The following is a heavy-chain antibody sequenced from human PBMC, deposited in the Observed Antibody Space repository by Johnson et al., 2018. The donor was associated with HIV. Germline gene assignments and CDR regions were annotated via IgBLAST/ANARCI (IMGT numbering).Heavy chain of an antibody. D-gene: IGHD6-6*01. CDR3: ARVRRQLVRLSAFDI. Sequence: VLLVESGGGLVQPGGSLRLSCAASGFTFSTYWMSWVRQAPGKGLEWVANIKHDGSDKYYVGSVTGRFTISSDNAKSSLYLQMNSLRAEDTAVYFCARVRRQLVRLSAFDIWGQGTLVTVSS. V-gene: IGHV3-7*01. CDR1: GFTFSTYW. J-gene: IGHJ3*02. CDR2: IKHDGSDK.